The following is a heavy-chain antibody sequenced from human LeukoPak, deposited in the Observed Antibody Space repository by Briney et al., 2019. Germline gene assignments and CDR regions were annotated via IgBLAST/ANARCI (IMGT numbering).Heavy chain of an antibody. Sequence: ASVKVSCKASGYTFTGYYMHWVRQAPGQGLEWMGWINPDSGGTNFAQKFQGRVTMTRDTFISTTYMELSRLRSDDTAVYYCARRSGSSDAFDIWGQGTMVTVSS. CDR3: ARRSGSSDAFDI. CDR1: GYTFTGYY. CDR2: INPDSGGT. D-gene: IGHD3-10*01. V-gene: IGHV1-2*02. J-gene: IGHJ3*02.